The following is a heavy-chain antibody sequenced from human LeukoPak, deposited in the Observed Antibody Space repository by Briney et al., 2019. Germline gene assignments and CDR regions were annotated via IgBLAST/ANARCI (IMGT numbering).Heavy chain of an antibody. CDR3: ARGSDYYDSSGYYSDY. D-gene: IGHD3-22*01. Sequence: ASVKVSCKASGYTFTGYYMHWVRQAPGQGLEWMGWINPKSGGTNYAQKFQGRVTMTRDTSISTAYMELSRLRSDDTAVYYCARGSDYYDSSGYYSDYWGQGTLVTVSS. CDR1: GYTFTGYY. CDR2: INPKSGGT. J-gene: IGHJ4*02. V-gene: IGHV1-2*02.